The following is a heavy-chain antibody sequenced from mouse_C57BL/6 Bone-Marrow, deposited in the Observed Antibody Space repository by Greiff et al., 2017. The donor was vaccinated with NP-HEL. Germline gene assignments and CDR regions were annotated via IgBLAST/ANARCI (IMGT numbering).Heavy chain of an antibody. Sequence: VQLQQSGPELVKPGASVKMSCKASGYTFTDYNMHWVKQSHGKSLEWIGYINPNNGGTSYNQKFKGKATLTVNKSSSTAYMELRSLTSEDSSVYYCARPFYYYGFYSLDYWGQGTTLTVSS. CDR1: GYTFTDYN. J-gene: IGHJ2*01. V-gene: IGHV1-22*01. CDR3: ARPFYYYGFYSLDY. CDR2: INPNNGGT. D-gene: IGHD1-1*01.